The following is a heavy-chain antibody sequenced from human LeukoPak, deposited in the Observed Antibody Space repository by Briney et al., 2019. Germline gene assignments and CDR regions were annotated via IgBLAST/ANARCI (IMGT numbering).Heavy chain of an antibody. V-gene: IGHV3-48*01. CDR2: ISSSSSTI. Sequence: PGGSLRLSCAASGFTFSSYSMNWVRQAPGKGLEWVSYISSSSSTIYYADSVKGRFTISRDNAKNSLYLQMNSPRAEDTAVYYCAGDLNAVDYDSSGRGDYWGQGTLVTVSS. J-gene: IGHJ4*02. D-gene: IGHD3-22*01. CDR1: GFTFSSYS. CDR3: AGDLNAVDYDSSGRGDY.